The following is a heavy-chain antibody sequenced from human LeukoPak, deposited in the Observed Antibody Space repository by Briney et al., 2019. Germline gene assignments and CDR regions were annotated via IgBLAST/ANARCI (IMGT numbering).Heavy chain of an antibody. D-gene: IGHD6-13*01. Sequence: ASVKVSCKASGYTFTSYGISWVRQAPGQGLEWMGWISAYNGNTNYAQKLQGRVTMTTDTSTSTAYMELRSLRSDDTAVYYCARVASSSWYVRWFDPWGQGTLVTVSS. CDR3: ARVASSSWYVRWFDP. V-gene: IGHV1-18*01. CDR2: ISAYNGNT. J-gene: IGHJ5*02. CDR1: GYTFTSYG.